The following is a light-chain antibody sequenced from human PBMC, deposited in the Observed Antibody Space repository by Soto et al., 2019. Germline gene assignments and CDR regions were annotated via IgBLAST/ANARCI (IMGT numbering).Light chain of an antibody. CDR2: GAT. CDR1: QSVSSSH. CDR3: QQYGTSAGT. J-gene: IGKJ1*01. V-gene: IGKV3-20*01. Sequence: EIVLTQSPGTLSLSPGERATLSCRASQSVSSSHLAWYQQNPGQAPRVXIYGATSRATGIPDRFSGSGSGTDFTLTISRLEPEDFAVYYCQQYGTSAGTFGQGTKVDIK.